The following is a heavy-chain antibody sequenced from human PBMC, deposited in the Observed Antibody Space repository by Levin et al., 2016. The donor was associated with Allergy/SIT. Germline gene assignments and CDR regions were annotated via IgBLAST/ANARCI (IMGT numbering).Heavy chain of an antibody. CDR2: IYYSGST. J-gene: IGHJ3*02. D-gene: IGHD3-10*01. CDR3: ARNYGSGSHDAFDI. V-gene: IGHV4-31*03. CDR1: GGSISSGGYY. Sequence: SETLSLTCTVSGGSISSGGYYWSWIRQHPGKGLEWIGYIYYSGSTYYNPSLKSRVTISVDTSKNQFSLKLSSVTAADTAVYYCARNYGSGSHDAFDIWGQGTMVTVSS.